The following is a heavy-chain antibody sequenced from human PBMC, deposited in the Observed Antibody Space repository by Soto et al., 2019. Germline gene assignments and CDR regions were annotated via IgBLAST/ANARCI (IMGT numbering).Heavy chain of an antibody. Sequence: GGSLRLSCAASGFTFSSYAMSWVRQAPGKGLEWVSAISGSGGSTYYADSVKGRFTISRDNSKNTLYLQMNSLRAEDTDVYYCAKDDSRGLPRGGYFDSWGQGTLVTVSS. CDR2: ISGSGGST. CDR3: AKDDSRGLPRGGYFDS. V-gene: IGHV3-23*01. CDR1: GFTFSSYA. D-gene: IGHD3-22*01. J-gene: IGHJ4*02.